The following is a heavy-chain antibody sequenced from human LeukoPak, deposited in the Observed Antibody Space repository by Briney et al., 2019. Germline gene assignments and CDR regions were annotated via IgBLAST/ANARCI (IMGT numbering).Heavy chain of an antibody. CDR2: ISASGGST. Sequence: GGSLRLSCAASGFTFRAYAMTWVRQAPGEGLEWVSTISASGGSTYYADSVKGRFTISRDNSKNTLYLQMNSLRAEDTAVYYCARDLPDYWGQGTLVTVSS. V-gene: IGHV3-23*01. CDR3: ARDLPDY. CDR1: GFTFRAYA. J-gene: IGHJ4*02.